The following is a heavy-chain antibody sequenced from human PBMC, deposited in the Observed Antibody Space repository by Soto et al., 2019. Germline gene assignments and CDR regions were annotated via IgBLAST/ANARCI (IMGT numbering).Heavy chain of an antibody. CDR2: ISSSGRTT. CDR1: GFTFSSYE. Sequence: PGGSLRLSFAASGFTFSSYEMNWVRQAPGKGLEWVSYISSSGRTTYYADSVKGRFTISRDNAKNSLSLQMNSLRADDTAVYYCARDRDELVGIFPYYYGMDVWGQGTTVTVSS. V-gene: IGHV3-48*03. CDR3: ARDRDELVGIFPYYYGMDV. J-gene: IGHJ6*02. D-gene: IGHD2-21*01.